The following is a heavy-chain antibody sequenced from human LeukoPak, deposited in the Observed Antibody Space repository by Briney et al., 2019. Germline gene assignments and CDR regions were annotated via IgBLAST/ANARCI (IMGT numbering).Heavy chain of an antibody. D-gene: IGHD3-22*01. CDR3: ARVGSSGYYFHDAFDI. CDR2: INPNSGGT. Sequence: ASVKVSRKASGYTFTGYYMHWVRQAPGQGLEWMGWINPNSGGTNYAQKFQGRVTMTRDTSISTAYMELSRLRSDDTAVYYCARVGSSGYYFHDAFDIWGQGTMVTVSS. CDR1: GYTFTGYY. V-gene: IGHV1-2*02. J-gene: IGHJ3*02.